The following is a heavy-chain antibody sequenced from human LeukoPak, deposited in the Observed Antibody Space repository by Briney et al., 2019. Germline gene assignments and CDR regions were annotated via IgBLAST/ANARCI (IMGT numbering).Heavy chain of an antibody. V-gene: IGHV3-23*01. CDR3: AKDLYGWPIAADY. CDR1: GFTFSTYA. CDR2: ISGSGGNT. D-gene: IGHD6-13*01. Sequence: GGSLRLSCAASGFTFSTYAMSWVRQAPGKGLEWVSTISGSGGNTYADSVKGRFTISRDNFKNTLYLQMNSPRAEDTAVYYCAKDLYGWPIAADYWGQGTLVTVSS. J-gene: IGHJ4*02.